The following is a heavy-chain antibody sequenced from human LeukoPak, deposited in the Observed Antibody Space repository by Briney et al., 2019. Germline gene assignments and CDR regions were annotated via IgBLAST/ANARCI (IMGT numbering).Heavy chain of an antibody. J-gene: IGHJ5*02. CDR3: ARERMVEVVVVPAEFWFDP. CDR2: ISYDGSNK. Sequence: PGGSLRLSCAASGFTFSSYAMHWVRQAPGKGLEWVAVISYDGSNKYYADSVKGRFTISRDNSKNTLYLRMNSLRAEDTAVYYCARERMVEVVVVPAEFWFDPWGQGTLVTVSS. D-gene: IGHD2-2*01. CDR1: GFTFSSYA. V-gene: IGHV3-30-3*01.